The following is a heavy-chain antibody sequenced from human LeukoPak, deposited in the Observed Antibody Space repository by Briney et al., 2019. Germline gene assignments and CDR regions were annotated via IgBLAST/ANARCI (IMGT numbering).Heavy chain of an antibody. CDR1: GFTFSNCA. J-gene: IGHJ4*02. CDR3: TRDRGYCSRDRCIRWHDY. Sequence: PGGSLRLSCVASGFTFSNCAMSWVRQVPGKGLEWVSAMSGSGGYTYYADSVKGRFTISRDNAKDSLYLQMNSLRAEDTAIYYCTRDRGYCSRDRCIRWHDYWGQGTLVTVSS. D-gene: IGHD2-2*01. CDR2: MSGSGGYT. V-gene: IGHV3-23*01.